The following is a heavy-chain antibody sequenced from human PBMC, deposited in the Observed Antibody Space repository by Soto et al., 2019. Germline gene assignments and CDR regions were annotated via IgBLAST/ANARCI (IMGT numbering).Heavy chain of an antibody. Sequence: GGSLRLSCAASGFNFGPFCMHWVRQAPGKGLVWVSYINSGSGTIFYADSVKGRFTLSRDNSKNSMYLQMNSLRAEDTAVYYCAREVDRALVGSPHYFAYRGQGTLVTVSS. D-gene: IGHD5-18*01. CDR1: GFNFGPFC. V-gene: IGHV3-48*04. CDR3: AREVDRALVGSPHYFAY. CDR2: INSGSGTI. J-gene: IGHJ4*01.